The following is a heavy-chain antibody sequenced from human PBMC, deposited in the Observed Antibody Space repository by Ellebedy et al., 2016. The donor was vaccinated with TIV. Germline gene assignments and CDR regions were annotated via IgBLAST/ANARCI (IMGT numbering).Heavy chain of an antibody. D-gene: IGHD1-7*01. V-gene: IGHV3-23*01. J-gene: IGHJ4*02. CDR1: GFTFSSYA. Sequence: GESLKISCAASGFTFSSYAMSWVRQAPGKGLEWVSAIDKSGYSTYYADSVKGRFTISRDNSKNTLYLLMISLRGEDTAIYYCAKDLAAGTTLRLDYWGQGTLVTVSS. CDR2: IDKSGYST. CDR3: AKDLAAGTTLRLDY.